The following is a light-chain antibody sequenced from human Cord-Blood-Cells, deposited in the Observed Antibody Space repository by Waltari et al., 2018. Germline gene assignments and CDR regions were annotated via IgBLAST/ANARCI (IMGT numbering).Light chain of an antibody. CDR1: QSVSSY. CDR2: DAS. Sequence: EIVLTQSPATLSLSPGESATLSCRASQSVSSYLAWYQQKPGQAPSLLIYDASNRATGIPARISGSGSGTDFTLTISSLEPEDFAVYYCQQRSNWPPLTFGGGTKVEIK. CDR3: QQRSNWPPLT. V-gene: IGKV3-11*01. J-gene: IGKJ4*01.